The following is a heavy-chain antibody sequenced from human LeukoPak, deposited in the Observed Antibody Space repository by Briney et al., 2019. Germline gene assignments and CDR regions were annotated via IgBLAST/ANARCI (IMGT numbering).Heavy chain of an antibody. CDR2: VYYSGST. CDR1: GGSITGSTYY. D-gene: IGHD3-9*01. J-gene: IGHJ4*02. Sequence: SETLSLTCTVSGGSITGSTYYWGWVRQPPGKGLEWIGTVYYSGSTFSNPSLKSRITMSVDTSNNQFSLKLSSVTAADTAVYYCARLQYYDILTACYPIFDYWGQGTLVTVSS. CDR3: ARLQYYDILTACYPIFDY. V-gene: IGHV4-39*07.